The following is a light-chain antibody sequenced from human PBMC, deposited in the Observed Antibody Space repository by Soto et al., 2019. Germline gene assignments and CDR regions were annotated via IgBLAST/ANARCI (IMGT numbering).Light chain of an antibody. CDR3: QQANSIPIT. CDR1: QDILCW. J-gene: IGKJ3*01. Sequence: DIQMTQSPSSVSASAGDRVTITCRASQDILCWCAWYQQKPGEAPRLLLYASSNLQSGDPSRFSGSGSGTDFPLTVSSLEPEDFATYYCQQANSIPITFGPGTRVDIE. V-gene: IGKV1-12*01. CDR2: ASS.